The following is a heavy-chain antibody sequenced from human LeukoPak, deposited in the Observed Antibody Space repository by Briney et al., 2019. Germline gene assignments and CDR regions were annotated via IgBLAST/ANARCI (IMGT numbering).Heavy chain of an antibody. CDR2: IWYDGTKK. D-gene: IGHD4-17*01. J-gene: IGHJ5*02. Sequence: GRSLRLSCAASGFAFSSFGMYWVRQAPGKGLEWVAVIWYDGTKKYYADSVKGRFTISRDNSKNTLYLQMNSLRAEDTAVYYCARATVTRWFDPWGQGTLVTVSS. CDR3: ARATVTRWFDP. V-gene: IGHV3-33*01. CDR1: GFAFSSFG.